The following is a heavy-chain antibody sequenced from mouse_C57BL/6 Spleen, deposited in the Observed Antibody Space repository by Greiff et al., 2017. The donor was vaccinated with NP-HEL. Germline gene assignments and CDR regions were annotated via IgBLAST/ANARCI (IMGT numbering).Heavy chain of an antibody. Sequence: VQRVESGAELVRPGASVTLSCKASGYTFTDYEMHWVKQTPVHGLEWIGAIDPETGGTAYNQKFKGKAILTADKSSSTAYMERRSLTSEDSAVYYCTREDNASWFAYWGQGTLVTVSA. CDR1: GYTFTDYE. CDR3: TREDNASWFAY. V-gene: IGHV1-15*01. CDR2: IDPETGGT. D-gene: IGHD1-3*01. J-gene: IGHJ3*01.